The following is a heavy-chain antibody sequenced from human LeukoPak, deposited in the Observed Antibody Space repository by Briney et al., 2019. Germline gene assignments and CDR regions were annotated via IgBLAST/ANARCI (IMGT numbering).Heavy chain of an antibody. CDR1: GFTFDDYA. D-gene: IGHD3-3*01. Sequence: GGSLRPSCAASGFTFDDYAMHWVRQAPGKGLEWVSLISGDGGSTYYADSVKGRFTISRDNSKNSLYLQMNSLRTEDTALYYCAKVSTPYDFRRAPPLPTSYYFDYWGQGTLVTVSS. V-gene: IGHV3-43*02. CDR2: ISGDGGST. J-gene: IGHJ4*02. CDR3: AKVSTPYDFRRAPPLPTSYYFDY.